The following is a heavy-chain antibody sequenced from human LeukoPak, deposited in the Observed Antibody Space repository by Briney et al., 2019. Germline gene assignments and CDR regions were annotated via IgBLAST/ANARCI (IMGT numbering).Heavy chain of an antibody. Sequence: GGSLRLSCAASGFIFSTYGMHWVRQAPGKGLEWVAFIRYDGSNKYYADSVKGRFTISRDNSKNKLYLQMNSLRAEDTAVYYCASGLLWFGEYIGYWGQGTLVTVSS. D-gene: IGHD3-10*01. J-gene: IGHJ4*02. V-gene: IGHV3-30*02. CDR3: ASGLLWFGEYIGY. CDR2: IRYDGSNK. CDR1: GFIFSTYG.